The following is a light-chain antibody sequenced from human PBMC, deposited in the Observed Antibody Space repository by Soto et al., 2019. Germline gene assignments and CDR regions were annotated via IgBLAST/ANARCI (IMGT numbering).Light chain of an antibody. CDR2: GSS. V-gene: IGKV3-15*01. CDR3: LQDNDWPLST. Sequence: EIVLTQSPATLSVSPCERATLYCRASQSVSTNLAWYQQKLGQAPRVLIYGSSSRATGVPARFSGSGSGTEFTLTISSLQSEDSGIYYCLQDNDWPLSTFGQGTRLEIK. CDR1: QSVSTN. J-gene: IGKJ5*01.